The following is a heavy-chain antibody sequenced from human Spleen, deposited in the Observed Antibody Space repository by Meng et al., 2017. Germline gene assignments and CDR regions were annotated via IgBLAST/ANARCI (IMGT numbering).Heavy chain of an antibody. V-gene: IGHV3-23*01. CDR2: ISGSGGST. D-gene: IGHD6-13*01. Sequence: GESLKISCAASGFTFSSYAMSWVRQAPGKGLEWVSTISGSGGSTHYADSVKGRFTISRDNSQSTLFLQMNSLRAEDTAVYYCAKDEYSSSWYRPTDYWGQGTLVTVSS. CDR3: AKDEYSSSWYRPTDY. J-gene: IGHJ4*02. CDR1: GFTFSSYA.